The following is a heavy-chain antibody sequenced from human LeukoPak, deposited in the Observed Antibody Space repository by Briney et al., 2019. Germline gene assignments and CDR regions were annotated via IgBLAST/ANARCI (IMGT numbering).Heavy chain of an antibody. D-gene: IGHD1-26*01. CDR1: GFPFSTYD. CDR2: IRVTDGSA. V-gene: IGHV3-23*01. CDR3: AYWETCARFQQ. Sequence: GGSLRLSCAASGFPFSTYDMTWVRQAPGKALEWVSAIRVTDGSAYYADSVKGRVTISRDHSKNTLYLQMNSLRAEDTANYFGAYWETCARFQQWGQGTLVTIS. J-gene: IGHJ1*01.